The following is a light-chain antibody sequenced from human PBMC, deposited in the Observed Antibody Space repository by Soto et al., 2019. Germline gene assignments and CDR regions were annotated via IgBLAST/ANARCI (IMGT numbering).Light chain of an antibody. CDR2: GAS. J-gene: IGKJ1*01. CDR1: QYVDTY. CDR3: QQSYRTPRS. V-gene: IGKV1-39*01. Sequence: DIQMTQSPSSLSESVGDRVTITCRASQYVDTYLNWYQQKPGKAPKLLIYGASSLQSGVPSRFSGIGSGTDFTLTISSLQPEDSATYYCQQSYRTPRSFGQGTKVE.